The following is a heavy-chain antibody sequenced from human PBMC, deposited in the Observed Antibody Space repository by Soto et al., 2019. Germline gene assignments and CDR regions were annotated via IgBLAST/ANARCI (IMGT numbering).Heavy chain of an antibody. D-gene: IGHD4-4*01. CDR3: SRTTTVTTIYFDY. CDR1: ADSISSNNYY. J-gene: IGHJ4*02. CDR2: INYSGST. Sequence: SETLSLTCTVSADSISSNNYYWGWVRQPPGKGLEWIGSINYSGSTYYNPSLKSRVTVSGDTSKRQVSLKLTSVTAADTAVYYCSRTTTVTTIYFDYWGKGTLVTVSS. V-gene: IGHV4-39*01.